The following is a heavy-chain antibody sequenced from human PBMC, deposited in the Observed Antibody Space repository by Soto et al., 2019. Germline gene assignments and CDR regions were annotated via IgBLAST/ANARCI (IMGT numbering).Heavy chain of an antibody. CDR2: ISGSGGST. J-gene: IGHJ4*02. Sequence: GGSLRLSCAASGFTFSSYAMSWVRQAPGKGLEWVSAISGSGGSTYYADSVKGRFTISRDNSKNTLYLQMNSLRAEDTAVYYCASGKYCSSTSCYAFDYWGQGTLVTVSS. V-gene: IGHV3-23*01. CDR3: ASGKYCSSTSCYAFDY. D-gene: IGHD2-2*01. CDR1: GFTFSSYA.